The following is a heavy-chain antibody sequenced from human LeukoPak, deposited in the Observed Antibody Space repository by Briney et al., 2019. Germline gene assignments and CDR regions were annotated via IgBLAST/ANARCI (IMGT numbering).Heavy chain of an antibody. CDR3: ATTYSYTSGGYDY. D-gene: IGHD5-18*01. Sequence: PSETLSLTCTVSGGSISSSRYHWGWIRQPPGKGLEWIGSIYYSGTTFYNPSLKSRVTISVYTSKNQFSLKVSSVTAADTAVYYCATTYSYTSGGYDYWGQGTLVTVSS. J-gene: IGHJ4*02. CDR2: IYYSGTT. V-gene: IGHV4-39*01. CDR1: GGSISSSRYH.